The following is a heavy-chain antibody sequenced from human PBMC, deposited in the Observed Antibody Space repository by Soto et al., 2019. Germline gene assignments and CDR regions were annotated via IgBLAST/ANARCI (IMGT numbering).Heavy chain of an antibody. CDR2: MYVTGTT. J-gene: IGHJ3*02. V-gene: IGHV4-4*07. CDR1: GGSISHHY. Sequence: QVQLQESGPGLVKPSETLSLICTVSGGSISHHYWSWIRQPAGTRLEWIGRMYVTGTTNYNHSLKNRVSMSIDTSKNQFSLKLSSVTAADTAVYYCARNGGYTGYEEGNPFDIWGQGTMVTVSS. CDR3: ARNGGYTGYEEGNPFDI. D-gene: IGHD5-12*01.